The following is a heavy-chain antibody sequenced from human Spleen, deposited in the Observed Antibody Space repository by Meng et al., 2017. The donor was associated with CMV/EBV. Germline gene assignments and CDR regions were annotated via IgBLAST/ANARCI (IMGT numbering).Heavy chain of an antibody. J-gene: IGHJ4*02. CDR3: ARERYYYDSSGSAGPIDY. Sequence: GESLKISCAASGFTFRDYSMNWVRQAPGKGLEWVSYISSSSSTIYYADSVKGRFTISRDNAKNSLYLQMNSLRAEDTAVYYCARERYYYDSSGSAGPIDYWGQGTLVTVSS. CDR2: ISSSSSTI. V-gene: IGHV3-48*04. D-gene: IGHD3-22*01. CDR1: GFTFRDYS.